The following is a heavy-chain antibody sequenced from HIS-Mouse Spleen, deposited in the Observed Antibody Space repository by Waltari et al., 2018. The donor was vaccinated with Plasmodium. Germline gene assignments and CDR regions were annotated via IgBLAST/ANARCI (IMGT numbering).Heavy chain of an antibody. CDR1: GGSISSGGYY. CDR2: IYYRGRT. Sequence: QVQLQESGPGLVKPSQTLSPTCTVSGGSISSGGYYWSWIRQHPGKGVEWIGYIYYRGRTSSTPYLKSRVTIAVDTSKNQFSLKLSSVTAADTAVYYCARSIAATVTFYFDYWGQGTLVTVSS. D-gene: IGHD6-13*01. V-gene: IGHV4-31*03. J-gene: IGHJ4*02. CDR3: ARSIAATVTFYFDY.